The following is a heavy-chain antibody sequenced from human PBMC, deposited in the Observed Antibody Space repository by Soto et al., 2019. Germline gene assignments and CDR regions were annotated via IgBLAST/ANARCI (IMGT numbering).Heavy chain of an antibody. CDR2: MNPNSGNT. J-gene: IGHJ5*02. Sequence: ASVKVSCKASGYTFTSYDINWVRQATGQGLEWMGWMNPNSGNTGYAQKFQGRVTMTRNTSISTAYMELSSLRSEGTAVYYCAREYSSSWYNWFDPWGQGTLVTVSS. CDR3: AREYSSSWYNWFDP. CDR1: GYTFTSYD. V-gene: IGHV1-8*01. D-gene: IGHD6-13*01.